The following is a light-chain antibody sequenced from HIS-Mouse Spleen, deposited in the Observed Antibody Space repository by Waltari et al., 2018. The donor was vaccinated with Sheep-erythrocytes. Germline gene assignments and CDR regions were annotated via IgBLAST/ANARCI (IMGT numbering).Light chain of an antibody. Sequence: LTQPASVSGSPGQSITISCTGTSSDVGSYNLVSWYQQHPGKAPKLMIYEGSKRPSGVSNRCSGSKSGNTASLTISGLQAEDEADYYCCSYAGSSTWVFGGGTK. V-gene: IGLV2-23*01. CDR3: CSYAGSSTWV. CDR2: EGS. CDR1: SSDVGSYNL. J-gene: IGLJ3*02.